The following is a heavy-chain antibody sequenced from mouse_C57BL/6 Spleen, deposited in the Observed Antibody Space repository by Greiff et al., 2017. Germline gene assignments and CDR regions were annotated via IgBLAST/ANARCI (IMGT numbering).Heavy chain of an antibody. CDR3: ARMDYGSPCFDY. Sequence: VQLQQPGAELVKPGASVKMSCKASGYTFTSYWLTWVKQRPGQGLEWIGDIYPGSGSTNYNEKFKSKATLTVDTSSSTAYMQLSSLTSEDSAVYDCARMDYGSPCFDYWGQGTTLTVSS. V-gene: IGHV1-55*01. J-gene: IGHJ2*01. CDR1: GYTFTSYW. D-gene: IGHD1-1*01. CDR2: IYPGSGST.